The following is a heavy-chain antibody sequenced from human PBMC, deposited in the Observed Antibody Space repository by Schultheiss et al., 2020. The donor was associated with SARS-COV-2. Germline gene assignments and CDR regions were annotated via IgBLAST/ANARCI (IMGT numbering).Heavy chain of an antibody. V-gene: IGHV1-18*01. D-gene: IGHD2-2*01. Sequence: ASVKVSCKASGYTFTSYGISWVRQAPGQGLEWMGWISAYNGNTNYAQKFQGRVTMTEDTSTDTAYMELSSLRSEDTAVYYCATDRSENCSSTSCTFPRDYYYGMDVWGQGTTVTVSS. J-gene: IGHJ6*02. CDR1: GYTFTSYG. CDR2: ISAYNGNT. CDR3: ATDRSENCSSTSCTFPRDYYYGMDV.